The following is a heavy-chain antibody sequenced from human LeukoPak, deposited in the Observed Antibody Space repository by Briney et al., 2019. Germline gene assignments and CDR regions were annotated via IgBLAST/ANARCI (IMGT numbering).Heavy chain of an antibody. CDR2: IWYDGSNK. Sequence: GGSLRLSCAASGFIFSSYGMHWVRQAPGKGLEWVAFIWYDGSNKYYADSVKGRLNISRDNSKNTLYLQMNRLRAEDTAVYYCASSYYGSGSYYIHYFDYWGQGTLVTVSS. J-gene: IGHJ4*02. CDR3: ASSYYGSGSYYIHYFDY. V-gene: IGHV3-33*01. D-gene: IGHD3-10*01. CDR1: GFIFSSYG.